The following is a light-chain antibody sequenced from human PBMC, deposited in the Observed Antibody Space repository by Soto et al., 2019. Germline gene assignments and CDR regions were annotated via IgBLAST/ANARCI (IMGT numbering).Light chain of an antibody. CDR2: SDN. CDR3: EAWDESLCGPV. J-gene: IGLJ3*02. Sequence: QSVLTQPPSASGTPGRRVTISCSGSRSNIGTNTVNCYQQLPGTAPKLLIYSDNQRPSGVPDRFSGSKSSSSASLAISGLQSEDEADYHCEAWDESLCGPVFGGGTQLTVL. CDR1: RSNIGTNT. V-gene: IGLV1-44*01.